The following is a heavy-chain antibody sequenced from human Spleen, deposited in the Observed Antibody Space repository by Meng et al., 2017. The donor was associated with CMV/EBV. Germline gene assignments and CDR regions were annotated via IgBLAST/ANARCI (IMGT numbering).Heavy chain of an antibody. CDR1: GFTFTSYG. D-gene: IGHD3/OR15-3a*01. CDR2: INPNSGGT. Sequence: GGSLRLSCAASGFTFTSYGISWVRQAPGQGLEWMGWINPNSGGTNYAQKFQGRVTMTRDTSISTAYMELSRLRSDDTAVYYCARDGPRVYYYYGMDVWGQGTTVTVSS. V-gene: IGHV1-2*02. CDR3: ARDGPRVYYYYGMDV. J-gene: IGHJ6*02.